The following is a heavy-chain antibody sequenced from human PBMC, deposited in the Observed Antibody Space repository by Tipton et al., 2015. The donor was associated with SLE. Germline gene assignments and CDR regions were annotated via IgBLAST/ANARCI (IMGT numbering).Heavy chain of an antibody. D-gene: IGHD3-22*01. CDR2: IYYSGST. CDR1: GGSFSGYY. CDR3: ARRLSAYDKKCFDL. Sequence: TLSLTCAVYGGSFSGYYWSWIRQPPGKGLEWIGYIYYSGSTYYNPSLKSRVTISVDTSKNQFSLKLSSVTAADTAVYYCARRLSAYDKKCFDLWGCGTLVTVSS. V-gene: IGHV4-30-4*08. J-gene: IGHJ2*01.